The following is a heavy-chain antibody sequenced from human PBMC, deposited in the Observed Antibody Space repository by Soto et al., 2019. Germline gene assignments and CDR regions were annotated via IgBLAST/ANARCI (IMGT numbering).Heavy chain of an antibody. CDR3: ARLYGFSGFDY. V-gene: IGHV4-59*08. CDR1: GGSISSYY. Sequence: SETLSLTCTVYGGSISSYYWSWIRQPPGKGLVWIGYIYYSGSTNYTPSLKCRVTLSVDTSKNQFSLKLSSVTAADTAVYYCARLYGFSGFDYWGQGTLVTVS. J-gene: IGHJ4*02. CDR2: IYYSGST. D-gene: IGHD6-25*01.